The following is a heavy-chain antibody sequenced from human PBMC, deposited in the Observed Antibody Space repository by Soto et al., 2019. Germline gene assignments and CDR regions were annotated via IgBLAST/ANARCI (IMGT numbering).Heavy chain of an antibody. V-gene: IGHV4-31*03. CDR2: IYYSGST. Sequence: QVQPQESGPGLVKPSQTLSLTCTVSGGSISSGGYYWSWIRQHPGKGLEWIGYIYYSGSTYYNPSLKSRVTISVDTSKNQFSLKLSSVTAADTAVYYCASTIVVVGYNWFDPWGQGTLVTVSS. CDR1: GGSISSGGYY. CDR3: ASTIVVVGYNWFDP. J-gene: IGHJ5*02. D-gene: IGHD2-2*01.